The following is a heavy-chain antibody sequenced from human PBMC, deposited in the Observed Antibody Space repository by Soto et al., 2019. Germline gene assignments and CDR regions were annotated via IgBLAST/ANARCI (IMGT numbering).Heavy chain of an antibody. J-gene: IGHJ6*02. CDR1: GGSFSAYS. CDR2: ITHGGST. V-gene: IGHV4-34*01. Sequence: QVQLQQWGAGSLKPSETLSLTCGVYGGSFSAYSWTWLRQSPGKGLEWIGEITHGGSTDYNPALKSRRVMSVDTSKNQFSLRVTFVTAADAAVYVCERARFDSWSHSYYGLDVWGQGTTVTVSS. CDR3: ERARFDSWSHSYYGLDV. D-gene: IGHD3-3*01.